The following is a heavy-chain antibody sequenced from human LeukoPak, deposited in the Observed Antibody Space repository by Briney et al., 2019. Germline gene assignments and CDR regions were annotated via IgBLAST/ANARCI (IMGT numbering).Heavy chain of an antibody. J-gene: IGHJ5*02. D-gene: IGHD6-13*01. CDR2: IIPIFGTA. Sequence: SVKVSCKASGGTFSSYAISWVRQAPGQGLEWMGGIIPIFGTANYAQKFQGRVTITTDESTSTAYMELSSLRSEDTAVYYCARSLRRYSSSWLFDPWGQGTLVTVSS. CDR3: ARSLRRYSSSWLFDP. CDR1: GGTFSSYA. V-gene: IGHV1-69*05.